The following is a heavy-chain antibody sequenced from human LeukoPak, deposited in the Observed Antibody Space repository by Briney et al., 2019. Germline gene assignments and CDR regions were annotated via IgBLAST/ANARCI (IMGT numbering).Heavy chain of an antibody. Sequence: GGSLRLSCEASGFAFGSYAMHWVRQAPGRGLEWVAVISHDGDNTNSGESVRGRFTLSRDNLKNTLYLQMNSLRGEDTAVYYCARGVAAAGIDYWGQGTLVTVSS. V-gene: IGHV3-30-3*01. D-gene: IGHD6-13*01. CDR1: GFAFGSYA. CDR3: ARGVAAAGIDY. CDR2: ISHDGDNT. J-gene: IGHJ4*02.